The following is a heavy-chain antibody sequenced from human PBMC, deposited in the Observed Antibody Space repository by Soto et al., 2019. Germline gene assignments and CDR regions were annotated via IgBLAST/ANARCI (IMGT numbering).Heavy chain of an antibody. D-gene: IGHD1-26*01. J-gene: IGHJ6*02. CDR2: ISYSGST. CDR3: ARSAPLSWASAYAMDV. Sequence: SETLSLTCSVSGDSLSTFYWTWIRQPPGKRLEWIGFISYSGSTTYNPSLKSRLTISVDTSKNQFSLKLTSVTPADTAVYFCARSAPLSWASAYAMDVWGQGTTVTVSS. CDR1: GDSLSTFY. V-gene: IGHV4-59*01.